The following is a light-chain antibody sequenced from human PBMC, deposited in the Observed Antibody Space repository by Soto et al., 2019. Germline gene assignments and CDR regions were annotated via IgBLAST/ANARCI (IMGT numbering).Light chain of an antibody. V-gene: IGKV3-20*01. CDR2: GAS. CDR1: QSVSSSY. CDR3: QQYCSAPMYT. Sequence: EIVLTQSPGTLSLSPGERATLSCRASQSVSSSYLAWYQQKPGQAPSLLIYGASSRATGIPDTFSGSRSATDVTITISRREPEDFAVYYCQQYCSAPMYTFGQGTKLEIK. J-gene: IGKJ2*01.